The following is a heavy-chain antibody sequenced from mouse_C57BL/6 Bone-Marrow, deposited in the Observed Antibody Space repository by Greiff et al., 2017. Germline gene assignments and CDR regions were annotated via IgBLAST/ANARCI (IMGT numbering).Heavy chain of an antibody. Sequence: DVQLVESGEGLVKPGGSLKLSCAASGFTFSSYAMSWVRQTPEQRLEWVAYISSGGDYIYYADTVKGRFTIARDNARNTLYLQMSSLKYEDTAMYYCTRDRGYYRAYWGQGTLVTVSA. V-gene: IGHV5-9-1*02. CDR2: ISSGGDYI. CDR3: TRDRGYYRAY. D-gene: IGHD2-14*01. CDR1: GFTFSSYA. J-gene: IGHJ3*01.